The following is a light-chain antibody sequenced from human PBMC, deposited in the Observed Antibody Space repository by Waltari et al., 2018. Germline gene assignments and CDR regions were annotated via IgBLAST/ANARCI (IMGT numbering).Light chain of an antibody. CDR2: GAS. CDR1: RRISSN. V-gene: IGKV3-15*01. Sequence: EIVMTQSPATLSVSRGQRATLSCRDSRRISSNLAWYQQKPGQAPRLLIYGASTRAPGIPFRFSCSGSATDFTLTISSLQSEDFAVYYCQQYNNWPFTFGQGTKLEIK. CDR3: QQYNNWPFT. J-gene: IGKJ2*01.